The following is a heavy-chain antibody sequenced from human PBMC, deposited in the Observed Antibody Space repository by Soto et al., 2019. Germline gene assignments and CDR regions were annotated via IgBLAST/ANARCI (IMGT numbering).Heavy chain of an antibody. D-gene: IGHD3-3*01. Sequence: TLSLTCTVSGGSVSSGSFYWSWIRQPPGKGLEWIGYIYYSGSTNYNPSLKSRVTISVDTSKNQFSLKLSSVTAADTAVYYCARAYDFWSGSNNWFDPWGQGTLVTVSS. CDR2: IYYSGST. V-gene: IGHV4-61*01. CDR3: ARAYDFWSGSNNWFDP. CDR1: GGSVSSGSFY. J-gene: IGHJ5*02.